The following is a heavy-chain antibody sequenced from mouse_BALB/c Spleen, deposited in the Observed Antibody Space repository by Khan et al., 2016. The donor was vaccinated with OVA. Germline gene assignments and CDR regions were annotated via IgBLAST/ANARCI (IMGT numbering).Heavy chain of an antibody. D-gene: IGHD1-2*01. Sequence: QVQLQQSGTELARPGASVNLSCKASGYTFTDFYINWVKQRSGQGLEWIGEISPGSGDTYYNEKFKDKATLTADKSSSTAYMQFSSLTSEASAVYFCARRNYFGYTFAYWGQGTLVTVSA. CDR3: ARRNYFGYTFAY. V-gene: IGHV1-77*01. CDR1: GYTFTDFY. J-gene: IGHJ3*01. CDR2: ISPGSGDT.